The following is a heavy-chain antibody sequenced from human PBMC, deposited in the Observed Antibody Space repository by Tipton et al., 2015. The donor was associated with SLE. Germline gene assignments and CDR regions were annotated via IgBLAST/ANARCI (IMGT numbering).Heavy chain of an antibody. CDR3: VRDSYSANWGVEAFDI. D-gene: IGHD7-27*01. J-gene: IGHJ3*02. CDR2: LADSGNI. V-gene: IGHV4-59*12. CDR1: GDSLSSSY. Sequence: TLSLTCFVSGDSLSSSYWSWIRQPPGKGLEWIGSLADSGNIYYNPSLRSRVTISVDTSQNQCFLELRSVTATDTAVYYCVRDSYSANWGVEAFDIWGQGTLVTVS.